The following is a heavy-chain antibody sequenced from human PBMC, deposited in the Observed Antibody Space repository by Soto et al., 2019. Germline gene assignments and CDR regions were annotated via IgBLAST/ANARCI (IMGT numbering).Heavy chain of an antibody. CDR2: INGGGSST. CDR1: GFTFSDYW. V-gene: IGHV3-74*01. CDR3: TREERATVAGFDY. J-gene: IGHJ4*02. Sequence: PGGSLRLSCAASGFTFSDYWMHWVRQAPGKGLVWISRINGGGSSTAYADSVKGRFTISRDNAKNTLYLQMNSLRAEDTAVYYCTREERATVAGFDYWGRGTLVTVS. D-gene: IGHD4-4*01.